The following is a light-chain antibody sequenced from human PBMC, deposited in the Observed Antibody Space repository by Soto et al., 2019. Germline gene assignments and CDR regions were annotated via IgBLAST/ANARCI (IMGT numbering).Light chain of an antibody. CDR3: SSYAGSDNYVV. CDR2: EVS. J-gene: IGLJ2*01. Sequence: QSALTQPPSASGSPGQSVTISCTGTSSDVGGYKSVSWYRQHPGKAPKLMIYEVSRRPSGVPDRFSASKSGNTASLTVSGLQAEDEADYYCSSYAGSDNYVVFGGGTKLTVL. V-gene: IGLV2-8*01. CDR1: SSDVGGYKS.